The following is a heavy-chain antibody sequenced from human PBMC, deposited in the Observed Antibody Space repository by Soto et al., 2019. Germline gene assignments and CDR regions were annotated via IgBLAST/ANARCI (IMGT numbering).Heavy chain of an antibody. CDR3: ARGERQQQRDY. V-gene: IGHV4-4*02. Sequence: PSETLSLTCAVAGDSIRSSKWWSWVRQPPGKGLEWIGEINHSGSTNYNPSLKSRVIISVDKSKNQFSLKLSSVSDADTAVYYCARGERQQQRDYWGQGTLVTVS. CDR2: INHSGST. J-gene: IGHJ4*02. D-gene: IGHD6-13*01. CDR1: GDSIRSSKW.